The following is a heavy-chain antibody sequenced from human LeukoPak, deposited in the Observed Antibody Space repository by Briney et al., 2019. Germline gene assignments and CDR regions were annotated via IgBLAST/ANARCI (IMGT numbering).Heavy chain of an antibody. D-gene: IGHD1-26*01. J-gene: IGHJ4*02. CDR2: IYYLGRT. CDR3: ARHSGSSPHYFDY. CDR1: GGSIRSRDYY. Sequence: PSETLSLTCTVSGGSIRSRDYYWGWIRQPPVKGLEWIGNIYYLGRTYYNPSLKSRVTISVDTSRNQFSLRLSSVTAADTAVYYCARHSGSSPHYFDYWGQGTLVTVSS. V-gene: IGHV4-39*01.